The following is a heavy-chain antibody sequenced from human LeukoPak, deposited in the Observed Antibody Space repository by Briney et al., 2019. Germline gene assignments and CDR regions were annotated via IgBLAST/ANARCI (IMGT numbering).Heavy chain of an antibody. Sequence: PGGSLRLSCAASGFTFSSYAMHWVRQAPGKGLEWVAVISYDGSNKYYADSVKGRFTISRDNSKNTLYPQMNSLRAEDTAVYYCARAKYSRFSSFDYWGQGTLVTVSS. V-gene: IGHV3-30-3*01. CDR1: GFTFSSYA. J-gene: IGHJ4*02. CDR3: ARAKYSRFSSFDY. CDR2: ISYDGSNK. D-gene: IGHD6-6*01.